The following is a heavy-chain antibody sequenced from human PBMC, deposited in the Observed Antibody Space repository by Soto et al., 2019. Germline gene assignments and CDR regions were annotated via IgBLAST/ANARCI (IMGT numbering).Heavy chain of an antibody. CDR3: ARDALLGFGELYYFQH. V-gene: IGHV1-69*08. CDR1: GGTFSSYT. J-gene: IGHJ1*01. CDR2: IIPILGIA. Sequence: QVQLVQSGAEVKKPGSSVKVSCKASGGTFSSYTISWVRQAPGQGLEWMGRIIPILGIANYAQKFQGRVTITADKSTSTAYMELSSLRSEDTAVYYCARDALLGFGELYYFQHWGQGTLVTVSS. D-gene: IGHD3-10*01.